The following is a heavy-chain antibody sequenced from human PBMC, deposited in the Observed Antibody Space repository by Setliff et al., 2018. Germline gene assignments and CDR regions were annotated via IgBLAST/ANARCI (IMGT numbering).Heavy chain of an antibody. D-gene: IGHD7-27*01. CDR1: GYSFTRYW. J-gene: IGHJ4*02. CDR2: ILPTDSDT. Sequence: GESLKISCKGSGYSFTRYWIGWVRQMPGKGLEWMGIILPTDSDTRYSPSFRGQVTISADKSISTAYLQWSSLKASDTAIYYCARVGIKGGYYFDYWGQGTLVTVSS. V-gene: IGHV5-51*01. CDR3: ARVGIKGGYYFDY.